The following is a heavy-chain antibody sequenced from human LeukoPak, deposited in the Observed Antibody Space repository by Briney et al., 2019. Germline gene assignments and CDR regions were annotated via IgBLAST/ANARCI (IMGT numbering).Heavy chain of an antibody. D-gene: IGHD3-22*01. CDR1: GYSISTGYY. Sequence: SETLSLTCTVSGYSISTGYYWDWIRQPPGKGLEWIGTFYHSGSTYYNPSLKSRVTISVDTSKNQFSLNLTSVTAADTAVYYCARALPVHYDSSGYEVDWGQGTLVTVSS. J-gene: IGHJ4*02. V-gene: IGHV4-38-2*02. CDR3: ARALPVHYDSSGYEVD. CDR2: FYHSGST.